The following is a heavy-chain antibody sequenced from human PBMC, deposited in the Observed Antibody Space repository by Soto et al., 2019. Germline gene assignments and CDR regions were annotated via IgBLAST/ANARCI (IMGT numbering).Heavy chain of an antibody. CDR3: ASRRVVVAASYGMDV. V-gene: IGHV4-31*03. CDR1: GGSISSGGYY. CDR2: IYYSGST. D-gene: IGHD2-15*01. J-gene: IGHJ6*02. Sequence: SETLSLTCTVSGGSISSGGYYWSWIRQHPGKGLGWIGYIYYSGSTYYNPSLKSRVTISVDTSKNQFSLKLSSVTAADTAVYYCASRRVVVAASYGMDVWGQGTTVTVS.